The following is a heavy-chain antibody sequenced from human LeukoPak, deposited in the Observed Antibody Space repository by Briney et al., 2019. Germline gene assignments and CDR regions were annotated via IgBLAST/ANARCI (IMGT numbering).Heavy chain of an antibody. CDR2: IYSGGST. CDR1: GFTVSSNY. V-gene: IGHV3-66*01. Sequence: GGSLRLSCAASGFTVSSNYMSWVRQAPGKGLEWVSVIYSGGSTYYADSVKGRFTISRDNSKNTLYLQMNSLRAEDTAVYYCARDGRYCSSTSCYSLLDYWGQGTLVTVSS. CDR3: ARDGRYCSSTSCYSLLDY. D-gene: IGHD2-2*02. J-gene: IGHJ4*02.